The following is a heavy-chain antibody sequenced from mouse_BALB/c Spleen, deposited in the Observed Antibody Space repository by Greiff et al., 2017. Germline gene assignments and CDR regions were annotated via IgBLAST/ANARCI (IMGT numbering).Heavy chain of an antibody. CDR3: ARVNYVGYWYFDV. V-gene: IGHV7-3*02. Sequence: EVKLMESGGGLVQPGGSLRLSCATSGFTFTDYYMSWVRQPPGKALEWLGFIRNKANGYTTEYSASVKGRFTISRDNSQSILYLQMNTLRAEDSATYYCARVNYVGYWYFDVWGAGTTVTVSS. J-gene: IGHJ1*01. CDR1: GFTFTDYY. D-gene: IGHD1-1*01. CDR2: IRNKANGYTT.